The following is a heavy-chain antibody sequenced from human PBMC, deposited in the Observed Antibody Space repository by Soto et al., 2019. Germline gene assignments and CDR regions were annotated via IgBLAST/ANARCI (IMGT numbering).Heavy chain of an antibody. CDR3: ARESDSRGRYYDFWSGYWPRDYYYYMDV. V-gene: IGHV3-21*05. CDR1: GFTFSTSN. Sequence: PGGSLRLSCAASGFTFSTSNMMWVRQAPGKGLEWISFISSSGADIFYADSVRGRFTISRDNGKNSLYLQMNSLRAEDTAVYYCARESDSRGRYYDFWSGYWPRDYYYYMDVWGKGTTVTVSS. CDR2: ISSSGADI. D-gene: IGHD3-3*01. J-gene: IGHJ6*03.